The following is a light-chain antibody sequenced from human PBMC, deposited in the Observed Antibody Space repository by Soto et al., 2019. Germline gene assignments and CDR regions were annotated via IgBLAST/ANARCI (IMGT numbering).Light chain of an antibody. CDR1: SSNIGSNY. Sequence: SVLTRPGSACRSPGQTVPNTCSGSSSNIGSNYVYWYQQLPGTAPKLLIYRNNQRPSGVPDRFSGSKSGTSASLAISGLRSEDEADYYCAAWDDSLSRVFGTGTKVTVL. V-gene: IGLV1-47*01. CDR3: AAWDDSLSRV. J-gene: IGLJ1*01. CDR2: RNN.